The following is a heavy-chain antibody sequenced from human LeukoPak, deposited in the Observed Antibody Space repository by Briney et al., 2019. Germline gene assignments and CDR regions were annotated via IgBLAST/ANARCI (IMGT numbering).Heavy chain of an antibody. CDR1: GFTFSNYS. D-gene: IGHD1-7*01. Sequence: GGSLRLSCVASGFTFSNYSMNWVRQAPGKGLEWVSYIRLRSNTIYYAESVKGRSTTSRDNAKNSLYLQMNSLRAEDTAVYYCSSSTGRTTNFGYWGQGTLVTVSS. CDR2: IRLRSNTI. CDR3: SSSTGRTTNFGY. V-gene: IGHV3-48*04. J-gene: IGHJ4*02.